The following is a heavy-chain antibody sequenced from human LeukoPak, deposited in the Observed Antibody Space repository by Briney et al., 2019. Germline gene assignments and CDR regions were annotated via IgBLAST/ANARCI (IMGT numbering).Heavy chain of an antibody. V-gene: IGHV1-69*13. Sequence: ASVKVSCKASGGTFSSYAISWVRQAPGQGLERMGGIIPIFGTANYAQKFQGRVTITADESTSTAYMELSSLRSEDTAVYYCARDGYDSSGYYYYFDYWGQGTLVTVSS. CDR2: IIPIFGTA. J-gene: IGHJ4*02. CDR3: ARDGYDSSGYYYYFDY. CDR1: GGTFSSYA. D-gene: IGHD3-22*01.